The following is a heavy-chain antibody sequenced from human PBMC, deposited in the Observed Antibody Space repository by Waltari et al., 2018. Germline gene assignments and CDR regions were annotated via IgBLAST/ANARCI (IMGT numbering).Heavy chain of an antibody. J-gene: IGHJ4*02. Sequence: QLQLQESGPGLVKPSETLSLSCTVAGASISSKSYYWGWIRQPPGKGLAWIGSLYYGGSNYNPSLQSRVTISADTSKNRLSLKSTSVTATDTTVYYCARRPYDILTGGFDSWGQGTLVTVSS. CDR1: GASISSKSYY. CDR2: LYYGGS. CDR3: ARRPYDILTGGFDS. D-gene: IGHD3-9*01. V-gene: IGHV4-39*02.